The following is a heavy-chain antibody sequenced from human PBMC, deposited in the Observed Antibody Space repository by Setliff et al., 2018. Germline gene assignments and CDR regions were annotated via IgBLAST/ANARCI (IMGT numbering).Heavy chain of an antibody. J-gene: IGHJ4*02. CDR1: GASISGYY. CDR3: AREGDTSGYYYGGGFDY. D-gene: IGHD3-22*01. CDR2: LYYGGST. Sequence: TCSVSGASISGYYWSWIRQSPAKGLEWIGSLYYGGSTSYNPSLKSRVTMSVDTSKGQFSLKLSSVTAADTALYYCAREGDTSGYYYGGGFDYWGQGIPVTVSS. V-gene: IGHV4-59*01.